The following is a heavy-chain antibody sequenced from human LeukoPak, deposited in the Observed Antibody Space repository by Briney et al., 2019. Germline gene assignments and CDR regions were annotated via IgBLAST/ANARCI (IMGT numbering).Heavy chain of an antibody. V-gene: IGHV3-33*01. J-gene: IGHJ3*02. CDR1: GFTFSSYG. CDR3: ARDANFGYDAFDI. D-gene: IGHD3-10*01. Sequence: GGSLRLSCAASGFTFSSYGMHWVRQAPGKGLEWVAVIWDDGSNKYYADSVKGRFTVSRDNSKNTLYLQVNSLRAEDTAVYYCARDANFGYDAFDIWGQGTMVTVSS. CDR2: IWDDGSNK.